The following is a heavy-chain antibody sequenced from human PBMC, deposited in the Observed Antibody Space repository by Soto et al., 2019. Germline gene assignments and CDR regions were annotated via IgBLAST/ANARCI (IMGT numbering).Heavy chain of an antibody. J-gene: IGHJ4*02. V-gene: IGHV3-15*01. Sequence: GGSLRLSCAASGFTFSNAWMSWVRQAPGKGLEWVGRIKSKTDGGTTDYAAPVKGRFTISRDDSKNTLYLQMNSLKTEDTAVYYCTTVEFCFGSCYYLDYWGQGTLVTVSS. CDR1: GFTFSNAW. CDR3: TTVEFCFGSCYYLDY. D-gene: IGHD2-15*01. CDR2: IKSKTDGGTT.